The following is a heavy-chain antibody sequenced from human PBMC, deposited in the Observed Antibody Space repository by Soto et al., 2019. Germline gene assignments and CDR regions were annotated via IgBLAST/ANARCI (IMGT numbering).Heavy chain of an antibody. V-gene: IGHV1-69*13. J-gene: IGHJ4*02. CDR2: INPYYNTI. CDR1: EDTFNSYA. Sequence: GASVKVSCKASEDTFNSYAIAWVRQAPGQGLEWMGGINPYYNTINYAQKFQDRVTITADDSTNTVYMELSSLRSDDTAVYFCASGASRYYTDFFDSWAQGTLVTVSS. D-gene: IGHD2-2*01. CDR3: ASGASRYYTDFFDS.